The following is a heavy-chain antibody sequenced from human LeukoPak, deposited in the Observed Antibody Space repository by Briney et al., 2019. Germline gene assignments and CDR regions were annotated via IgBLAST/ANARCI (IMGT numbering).Heavy chain of an antibody. CDR1: SIRFADHW. CDR3: VASRWSGALHF. Sequence: PGGSLRLSCVGSSIRFADHWMLWVRQVPGKPPAWVARSDRDGVVREYADSVKGRFTIPRDNARNTIHLEMNRLKVEDTAIYYCVASRWSGALHFWGQGSLVTVSS. D-gene: IGHD3-3*01. J-gene: IGHJ4*02. CDR2: SDRDGVVR. V-gene: IGHV3-74*01.